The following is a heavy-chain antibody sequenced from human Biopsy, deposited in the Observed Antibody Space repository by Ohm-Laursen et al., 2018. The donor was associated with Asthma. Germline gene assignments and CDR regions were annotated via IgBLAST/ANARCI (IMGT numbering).Heavy chain of an antibody. CDR2: ISKDASTQ. D-gene: IGHD1-1*01. V-gene: IGHV3-30*01. CDR1: GFSLSNFA. CDR3: VRDGTDDAFDI. Sequence: RSLRLSCSATGFSLSNFAIHWVRQAPGKGLEWVGVISKDASTQDYADSVKGRFTMARDNSKNTLDLQMNSLREEDTAVYYCVRDGTDDAFDIWGQGTVVSVSS. J-gene: IGHJ3*02.